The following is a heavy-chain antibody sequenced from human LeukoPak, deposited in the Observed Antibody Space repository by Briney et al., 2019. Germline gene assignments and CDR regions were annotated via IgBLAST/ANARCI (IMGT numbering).Heavy chain of an antibody. CDR1: GGTFSSYA. CDR2: IIPIFGTA. Sequence: GASVTVSCTASGGTFSSYAISWVRQAPGQGLEWMGGIIPIFGTANYAQKFQGRVTITADESTSTAYMELSSLRSEDTAVYYCARVEEKVLLVGATNYYYYYGMDVWGQGTTVTVSS. D-gene: IGHD1-26*01. CDR3: ARVEEKVLLVGATNYYYYYGMDV. J-gene: IGHJ6*02. V-gene: IGHV1-69*13.